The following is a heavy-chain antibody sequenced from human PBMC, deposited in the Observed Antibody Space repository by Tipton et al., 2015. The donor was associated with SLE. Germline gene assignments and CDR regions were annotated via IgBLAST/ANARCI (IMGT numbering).Heavy chain of an antibody. CDR3: AGVPVYCSSTSCDEGDGDY. V-gene: IGHV4-59*11. CDR2: IYYRGST. D-gene: IGHD2-2*01. J-gene: IGHJ4*02. CDR1: GGSISSHY. Sequence: LRLSCTVSGGSISSHYWSWIRQPPGKGLEWIGYIYYRGSTNYNPSLKSRVTISVDTSKNQFSLKLSSVTAADTAVYYCAGVPVYCSSTSCDEGDGDYWGQGTLITVSS.